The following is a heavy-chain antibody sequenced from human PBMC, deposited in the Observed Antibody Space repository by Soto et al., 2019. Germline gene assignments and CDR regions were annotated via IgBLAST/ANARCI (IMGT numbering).Heavy chain of an antibody. J-gene: IGHJ4*02. Sequence: EVQLVESGGDLVQPGGSLRLSCVASGFTFNTYWMSWVRQAPGKGLEWVANIKEDGSDKYYVDSVKGRFTISRDNAKNVLYLQMNSLGAGDTAMYYCARFTIGSRGDYWGQGTLVTVSS. D-gene: IGHD3-9*01. V-gene: IGHV3-7*01. CDR3: ARFTIGSRGDY. CDR1: GFTFNTYW. CDR2: IKEDGSDK.